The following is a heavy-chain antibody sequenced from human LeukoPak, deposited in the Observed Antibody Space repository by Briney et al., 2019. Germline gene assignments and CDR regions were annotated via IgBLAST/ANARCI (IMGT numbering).Heavy chain of an antibody. Sequence: GGSLVLSCTGSGFIFSNFWMGWARQGPGKGLQWVASINRDGSEKHPVDSVKGRFTISRDNAKNSLYLQMNSLRAEDTAVYYCARDPDLFDYDILTGYYRPHLYFDYWGQGTLVTVSS. CDR3: ARDPDLFDYDILTGYYRPHLYFDY. V-gene: IGHV3-7*01. J-gene: IGHJ4*02. CDR2: INRDGSEK. D-gene: IGHD3-9*01. CDR1: GFIFSNFW.